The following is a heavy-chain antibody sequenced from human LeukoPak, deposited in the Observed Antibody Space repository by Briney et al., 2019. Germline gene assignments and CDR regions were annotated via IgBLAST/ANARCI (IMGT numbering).Heavy chain of an antibody. CDR1: GGSISRGDYY. CDR3: ARYYGGNFDY. D-gene: IGHD4-23*01. V-gene: IGHV4-30-4*01. J-gene: IGHJ4*02. CDR2: IYHSGDT. Sequence: SETLSLTCTVSGGSISRGDYYWTWIRQPPGKGLEWIGYIYHSGDTYYNPSLKSRVTISIDTSKNQFSLKLRSVTAADTAVYYCARYYGGNFDYWGQGTLVTVSS.